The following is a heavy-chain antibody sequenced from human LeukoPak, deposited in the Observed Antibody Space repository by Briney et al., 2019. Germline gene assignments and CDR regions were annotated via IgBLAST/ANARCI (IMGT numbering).Heavy chain of an antibody. Sequence: PGGSLRLSCAASGFTVSSNYMSWVRQAPGKGLEWVSVIYSGGSTYYADSVKGRFTISRDNSKNTLYLQMNSLRAEDTAVYYCARGGGEMATGYYMDVWGKGTTVTVSS. D-gene: IGHD5-24*01. V-gene: IGHV3-53*01. J-gene: IGHJ6*03. CDR1: GFTVSSNY. CDR2: IYSGGST. CDR3: ARGGGEMATGYYMDV.